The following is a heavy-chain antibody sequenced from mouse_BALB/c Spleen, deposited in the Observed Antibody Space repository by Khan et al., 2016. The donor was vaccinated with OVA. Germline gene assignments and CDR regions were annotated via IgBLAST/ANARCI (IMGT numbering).Heavy chain of an antibody. D-gene: IGHD2-14*01. V-gene: IGHV1-4*01. J-gene: IGHJ3*01. Sequence: QVQLKQSGTELARPGASVKMFCKASGYTFTSYTMHWVKQRPGQGLEWIGYINPSSGYTNYNQKFKDKATLTADKSSITAYMQLSSLTSEDSAVYYCAREGAYYRSDGWFAYWGQGTLVTVSA. CDR3: AREGAYYRSDGWFAY. CDR2: INPSSGYT. CDR1: GYTFTSYT.